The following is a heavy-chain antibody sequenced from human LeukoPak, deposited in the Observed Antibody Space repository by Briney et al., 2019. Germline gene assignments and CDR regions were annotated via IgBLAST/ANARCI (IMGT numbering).Heavy chain of an antibody. Sequence: PSETLSLTCTVSGGSISSYYWSWIRQPPGKGLEWIGYIYYSGSTNYNPSLKSRVTISVDTSKNQFSLKLSSVTAADTAVYYCARATIFGVVSYYMDVWSKGTTVTVSS. CDR2: IYYSGST. V-gene: IGHV4-59*01. CDR3: ARATIFGVVSYYMDV. J-gene: IGHJ6*03. D-gene: IGHD3-3*01. CDR1: GGSISSYY.